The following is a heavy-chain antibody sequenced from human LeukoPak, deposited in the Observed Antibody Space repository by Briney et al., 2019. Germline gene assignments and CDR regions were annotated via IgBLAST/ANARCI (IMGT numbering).Heavy chain of an antibody. CDR1: GFTFDDYG. V-gene: IGHV3-20*04. CDR2: INWSGGRT. CDR3: ARDLTTSDN. D-gene: IGHD1/OR15-1a*01. Sequence: PGGSLRLSCAASGFTFDDYGMSWVRQAPAKGLEWVSGINWSGGRTGYADSLKGRFTISRDNAKNTLYLQMNSLRDEDTALYYCARDLTTSDNWGQGTLVTVSS. J-gene: IGHJ4*02.